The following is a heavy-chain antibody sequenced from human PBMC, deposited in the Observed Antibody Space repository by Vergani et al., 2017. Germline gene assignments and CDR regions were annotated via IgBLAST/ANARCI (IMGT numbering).Heavy chain of an antibody. CDR1: GTTFSNYV. V-gene: IGHV1-69*12. D-gene: IGHD5-18*01. CDR3: ASSGYICGGGLDF. Sequence: QVQLVQSGPEVKKPGSSVKVSCKTSGTTFSNYVTSWVRQAPGQGLDYMGGIIPISGSARYAQRFRGRVTITADESTTTVYMDLSSLRSDDTAVYYCASSGYICGGGLDFWGQGTRVTVSS. CDR2: IIPISGSA. J-gene: IGHJ3*01.